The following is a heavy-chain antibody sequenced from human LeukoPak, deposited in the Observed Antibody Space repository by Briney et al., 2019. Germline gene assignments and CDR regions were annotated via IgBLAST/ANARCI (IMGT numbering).Heavy chain of an antibody. CDR1: GYTFTSYG. Sequence: ASVKVSCKASGYTFTSYGISWVRQAPGQGLEWMGWISAYNGNTNYAQKLQGRVTMTTDTSTRTAYMELRSLRSDDTAVYYCARGSDVMEPEYAFDIWGQGTMVTVSS. V-gene: IGHV1-18*01. CDR3: ARGSDVMEPEYAFDI. J-gene: IGHJ3*02. D-gene: IGHD3-16*01. CDR2: ISAYNGNT.